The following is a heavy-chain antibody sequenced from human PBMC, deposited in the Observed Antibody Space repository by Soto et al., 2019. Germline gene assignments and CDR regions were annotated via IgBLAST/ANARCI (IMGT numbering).Heavy chain of an antibody. V-gene: IGHV1-3*05. J-gene: IGHJ5*02. CDR2: INSGNGYT. CDR1: GYTFSSYP. D-gene: IGHD2-15*01. Sequence: QVQLVQSGAEEKRPGASVKISCKASGYTFSSYPIHWVRQAPGHRLEWMGWINSGNGYTKYSQKFQARVSITRDTSASTAYMQLSSLRSEDTAVYYFARDRGGYCSGGSCSEAWFDPWGQGTVVTVSS. CDR3: ARDRGGYCSGGSCSEAWFDP.